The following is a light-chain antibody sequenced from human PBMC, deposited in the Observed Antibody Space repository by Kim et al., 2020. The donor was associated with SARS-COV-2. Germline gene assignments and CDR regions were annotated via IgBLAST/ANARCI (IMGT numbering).Light chain of an antibody. V-gene: IGLV3-1*01. Sequence: VSPGQTVNISCYGHKIEKKLISWYQRRPGQSPALVIFQDDKRPAGTPERFAGSNTGDTATLTISGTQSLDETDYYCQTWDRTTAFFGGGTQLTVL. J-gene: IGLJ2*01. CDR2: QDD. CDR1: KIEKKL. CDR3: QTWDRTTAF.